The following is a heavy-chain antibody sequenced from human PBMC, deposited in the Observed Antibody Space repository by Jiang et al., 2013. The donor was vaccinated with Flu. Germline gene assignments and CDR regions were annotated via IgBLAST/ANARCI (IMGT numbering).Heavy chain of an antibody. Sequence: LLKPSETLSLTCAVYGGSFSGYYWSWIRQPPGKGLEWIGEINHSGSTNYNPSLKSRVTISVDTSKNQFSLKLSSVTAADTAVYYCARFPPKFRSSWYGSAFDIWGQGTMVTVSS. V-gene: IGHV4-34*01. CDR2: INHSGST. CDR3: ARFPPKFRSSWYGSAFDI. J-gene: IGHJ3*02. D-gene: IGHD6-13*01. CDR1: GGSFSGYY.